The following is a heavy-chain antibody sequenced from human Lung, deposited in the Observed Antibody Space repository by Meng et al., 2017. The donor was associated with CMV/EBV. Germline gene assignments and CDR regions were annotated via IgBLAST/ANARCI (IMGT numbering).Heavy chain of an antibody. CDR2: IYYSGST. J-gene: IGHJ4*02. D-gene: IGHD6-13*01. Sequence: SXTLSLXCTFSGGSISSYYWGWVRQPPGKGLEWIGYIYYSGSTNYNPSLKSRVTISVDTSKNQFSLKLSSVAAAETAVYYGASWGYNSNWYYFDYWGQGTLVTVSS. CDR1: GGSISSYY. V-gene: IGHV4-59*01. CDR3: ASWGYNSNWYYFDY.